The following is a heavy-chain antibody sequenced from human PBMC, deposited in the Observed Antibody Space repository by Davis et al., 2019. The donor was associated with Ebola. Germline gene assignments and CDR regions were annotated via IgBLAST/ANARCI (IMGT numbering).Heavy chain of an antibody. CDR1: GFIFDDYA. Sequence: SLKISCAASGFIFDDYAMHWVRQGPGKGLEWVAGISWNSGNIGYAGSVQGRFTISRDSAKNSLYLQMNSLRAEDTALYYCAKDMGDFWSGYYLDYWGQGTLVTVSS. V-gene: IGHV3-9*01. CDR3: AKDMGDFWSGYYLDY. J-gene: IGHJ4*02. D-gene: IGHD3-3*01. CDR2: ISWNSGNI.